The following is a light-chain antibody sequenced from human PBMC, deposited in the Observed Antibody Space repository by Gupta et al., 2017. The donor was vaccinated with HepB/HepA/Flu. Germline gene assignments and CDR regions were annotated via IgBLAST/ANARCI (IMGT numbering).Light chain of an antibody. CDR2: SNN. CDR1: TSNIGSNF. Sequence: QSVLTPPPSASATPGQRVTISCSGSTSNIGSNFVSGYQQVPGSAPKLLIYSNNQRPSGVPNRFSGSKSGTSASLAISGLQSDDEADYYCAAWDDSLSGPNWVFGGGTKVTV. CDR3: AAWDDSLSGPNWV. J-gene: IGLJ3*02. V-gene: IGLV1-44*01.